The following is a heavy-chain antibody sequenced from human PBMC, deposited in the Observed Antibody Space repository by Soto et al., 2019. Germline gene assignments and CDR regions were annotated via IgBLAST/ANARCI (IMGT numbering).Heavy chain of an antibody. V-gene: IGHV1-69*02. J-gene: IGHJ4*02. D-gene: IGHD4-17*01. Sequence: QVQLVQSGAEVKKPGSSVKVSCKASGGTFSSYTISWVRQAPGQGLEWMGRIIPILGIANYAQKFQGRVTITADKSTSTAYMELSSLRSEDMAVYYGARARNDYGGNFDYWGQGTLVTVCS. CDR2: IIPILGIA. CDR3: ARARNDYGGNFDY. CDR1: GGTFSSYT.